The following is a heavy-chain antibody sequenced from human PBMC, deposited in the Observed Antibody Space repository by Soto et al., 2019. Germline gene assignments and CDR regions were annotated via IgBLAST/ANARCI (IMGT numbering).Heavy chain of an antibody. J-gene: IGHJ4*02. V-gene: IGHV4-31*03. D-gene: IGHD6-13*01. CDR1: GGPIINGESY. CDR2: INYRGTT. Sequence: QVQLQESGPGLVKPSQTLSLTCTVSGGPIINGESYLNCIRQHPEKGLEWMGYINYRGTTNYNPALKSRILISIDTSKNQFSLRLTSVTAADTAVYYCARDAPGAAPYWGQGTLVTVSS. CDR3: ARDAPGAAPY.